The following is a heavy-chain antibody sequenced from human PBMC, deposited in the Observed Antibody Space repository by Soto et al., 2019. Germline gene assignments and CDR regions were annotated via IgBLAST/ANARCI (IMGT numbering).Heavy chain of an antibody. V-gene: IGHV1-69*12. J-gene: IGHJ4*02. Sequence: QVQLVQSGAEVKKPGSSVKVSCKASGGTFSSYAISWVRQAPGQGLEWMGGIIPIFGTANYAQKCQGRVRLTADESKSTAYMELRSLRYEDTAVYYGGRDRRWGIVGATMVDWGQGTLVTVSS. D-gene: IGHD1-26*01. CDR2: IIPIFGTA. CDR3: GRDRRWGIVGATMVD. CDR1: GGTFSSYA.